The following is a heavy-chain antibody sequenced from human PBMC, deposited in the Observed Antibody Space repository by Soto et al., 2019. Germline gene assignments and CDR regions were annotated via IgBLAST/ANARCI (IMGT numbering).Heavy chain of an antibody. V-gene: IGHV4-30-4*01. CDR2: NYYSGST. D-gene: IGHD5-18*01. J-gene: IGHJ4*02. CDR3: ARVFIVDTAMVGDLSVLYAY. CDR1: GGSISSGDYY. Sequence: LSLTCTVSGGSISSGDYYWRWIRQPPGKGLEWIGYNYYSGSTYYNPSLKSRVTISVDTSKNQFSLKLSSVTAADTAVYFFARVFIVDTAMVGDLSVLYAYWGQGTLVTVSS.